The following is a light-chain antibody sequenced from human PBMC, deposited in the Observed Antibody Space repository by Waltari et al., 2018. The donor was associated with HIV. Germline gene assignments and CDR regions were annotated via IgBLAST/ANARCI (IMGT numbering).Light chain of an antibody. J-gene: IGKJ4*01. CDR3: QQYYNWPPLT. Sequence: EIVMTQSPATLSVFPGDRATLSCRTSQSVSSNLAWYQQKPGQAPRPLIYGASTRATGNPARFSDSGSGTEFTLTISSLQSEDFAVYYCQQYYNWPPLTFGGGTKVEI. V-gene: IGKV3-15*01. CDR2: GAS. CDR1: QSVSSN.